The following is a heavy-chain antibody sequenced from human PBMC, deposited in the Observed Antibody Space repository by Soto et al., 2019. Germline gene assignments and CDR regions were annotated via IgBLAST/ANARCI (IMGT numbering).Heavy chain of an antibody. D-gene: IGHD5-18*01. V-gene: IGHV3-23*01. CDR3: AKDLTPIQLWPSSFDF. CDR2: ISPPGGTT. J-gene: IGHJ4*02. CDR1: GFTFISFA. Sequence: PGGSLRLSCVASGFTFISFAMSWGRQAPGKGLEWVSTISPPGGTTFYADSARGRFTISRDNSKNTLYLELNSLRAEDTAIYYCAKDLTPIQLWPSSFDFWGQGTLVTVSS.